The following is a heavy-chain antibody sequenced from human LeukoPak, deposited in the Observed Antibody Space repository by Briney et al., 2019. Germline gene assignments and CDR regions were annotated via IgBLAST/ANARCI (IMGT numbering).Heavy chain of an antibody. CDR1: GGSISSYY. J-gene: IGHJ5*02. CDR3: ARDYGPVYDILTGYSHNNWFDP. V-gene: IGHV4-59*01. CDR2: IYYSGST. Sequence: SETLSLTCTVSGGSISSYYWGWIRQPPGKGLGWIGYIYYSGSTNYNPSLKSRVTISVDTSKNQFSLKLSSVTAADTAVYYCARDYGPVYDILTGYSHNNWFDPWGQGTLVTVSS. D-gene: IGHD3-9*01.